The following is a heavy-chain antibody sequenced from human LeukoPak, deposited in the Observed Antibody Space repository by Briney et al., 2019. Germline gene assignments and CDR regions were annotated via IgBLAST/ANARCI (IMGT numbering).Heavy chain of an antibody. V-gene: IGHV4-31*03. CDR2: IYYSGST. CDR1: GGSISSGGYY. D-gene: IGHD5-18*01. Sequence: SETLSLTCTVSGGSISSGGYYWSWVRQHPGKGLEWIGYIYYSGSTYYNPSLKGRVTISVDTPKSQFSLKLSSVTAADTAVYYCARDSPHSYGSDDAFDIWGQGTMVTVSS. CDR3: ARDSPHSYGSDDAFDI. J-gene: IGHJ3*02.